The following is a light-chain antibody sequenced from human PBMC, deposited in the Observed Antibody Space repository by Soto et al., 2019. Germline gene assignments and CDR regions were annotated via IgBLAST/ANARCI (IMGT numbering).Light chain of an antibody. CDR3: TSYTSTRTWV. Sequence: QSALTQPASVSGSPGQSITISSTGTASDVGGYNHVSWYQQHPGKVPKLMIYEVSNRPSGVSNRFSGSKSGDSASLTISGLQPEDEANYYCTSYTSTRTWVFGGGTKLTVL. CDR1: ASDVGGYNH. V-gene: IGLV2-14*01. J-gene: IGLJ3*02. CDR2: EVS.